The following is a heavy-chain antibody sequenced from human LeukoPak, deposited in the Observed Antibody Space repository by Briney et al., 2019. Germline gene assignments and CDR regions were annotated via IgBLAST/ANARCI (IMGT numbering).Heavy chain of an antibody. J-gene: IGHJ4*02. Sequence: GSLRLSCAASGFTFTTSGIHWVRQAPGKGLERVAAISPDGKIEYYTDSVKGRFTVSRDNSKNMIYLQMNSLRGEDSAVYFCAKINNDDDYWGQGALVTVSS. V-gene: IGHV3-30*18. CDR2: ISPDGKIE. CDR1: GFTFTTSG. D-gene: IGHD1/OR15-1a*01. CDR3: AKINNDDDY.